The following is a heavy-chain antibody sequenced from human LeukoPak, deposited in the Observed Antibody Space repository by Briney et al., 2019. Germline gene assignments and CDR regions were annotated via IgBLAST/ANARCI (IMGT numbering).Heavy chain of an antibody. Sequence: SETLSPTCALSVYSISSGYYWGWIRQPPVKCLKWIGGIYHSGSTYYNPSLTSRDTISVDTSKNQLSLNLRSVTAAATAVYYCARHPPAHYFSYGSGSDDAFDIWGQGTMVTVSS. J-gene: IGHJ3*02. V-gene: IGHV4-38-2*01. CDR2: IYHSGST. CDR1: VYSISSGYY. D-gene: IGHD3-10*01. CDR3: ARHPPAHYFSYGSGSDDAFDI.